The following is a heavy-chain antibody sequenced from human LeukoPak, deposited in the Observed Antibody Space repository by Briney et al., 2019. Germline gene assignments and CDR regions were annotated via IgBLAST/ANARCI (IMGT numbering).Heavy chain of an antibody. J-gene: IGHJ4*02. Sequence: ASVKVSCKASGYTFTNYGITWVRQAPGQGLEWTGWISPYKGNTNYAQKVQGRVTLTTDTSTNTVYMELRSLRSDDTAVYYCATEGGWGPTDYGDNVYWGQGTLVTVSS. CDR2: ISPYKGNT. V-gene: IGHV1-18*01. CDR3: ATEGGWGPTDYGDNVY. D-gene: IGHD4-17*01. CDR1: GYTFTNYG.